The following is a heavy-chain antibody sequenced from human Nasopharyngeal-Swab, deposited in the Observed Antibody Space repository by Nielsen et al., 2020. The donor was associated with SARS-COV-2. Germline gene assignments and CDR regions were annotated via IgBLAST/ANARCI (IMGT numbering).Heavy chain of an antibody. CDR1: GASITTSY. D-gene: IGHD6-13*01. V-gene: IGHV4-59*08. CDR3: ATHPRGQLDPFDY. J-gene: IGHJ4*02. Sequence: SETLSLTCTVSGASITTSYWGWIRQPPGKGLEWIGYIHYSGSTNYNPSLKSRVTISKDTSKNQFSLNLNSVTAADTAVYYCATHPRGQLDPFDYWGQGSLVTVSS. CDR2: IHYSGST.